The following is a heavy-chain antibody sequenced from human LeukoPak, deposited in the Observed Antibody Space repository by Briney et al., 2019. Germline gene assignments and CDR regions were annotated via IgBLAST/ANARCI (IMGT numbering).Heavy chain of an antibody. Sequence: ASVKVPCKASGYTFTSYDINWVRQATGQGLEWMGWMNPNSGNTGYAQKFQGRVTMTRNTSISTAYMELGSLRSEDTAVYYCARGLNYDFWSGYYNNWFDPWGQGTLVTVSS. CDR3: ARGLNYDFWSGYYNNWFDP. CDR2: MNPNSGNT. V-gene: IGHV1-8*01. D-gene: IGHD3-3*01. CDR1: GYTFTSYD. J-gene: IGHJ5*02.